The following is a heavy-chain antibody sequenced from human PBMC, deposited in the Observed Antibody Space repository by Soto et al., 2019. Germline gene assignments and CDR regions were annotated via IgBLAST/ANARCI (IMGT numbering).Heavy chain of an antibody. D-gene: IGHD3-22*01. J-gene: IGHJ3*02. CDR1: GFTFGDYA. Sequence: GGSLRLSCTASGFTFGDYAMSWVRQAPGKGLEWVGFIRSKAYGGTTEYAASVKGRFTISRDDSKSIAYLQMNSLKTEDTAVYYCTRDNYDSSGHDAFDIWGQGTMVTVS. CDR3: TRDNYDSSGHDAFDI. CDR2: IRSKAYGGTT. V-gene: IGHV3-49*04.